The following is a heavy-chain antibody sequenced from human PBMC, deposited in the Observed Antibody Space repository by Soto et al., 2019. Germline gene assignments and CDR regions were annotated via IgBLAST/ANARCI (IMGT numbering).Heavy chain of an antibody. CDR1: GFTFSVSA. CDR2: IRNKVNSYAT. Sequence: GGSLRLSCAASGFTFSVSAVHWVRQASGKGLEWIGRIRNKVNSYATVYPASVRGRFRLSRDDSRNTAYLQMNSLRTDDTAVYYWATLPNVDGGVGERYFDLWGRGTLVTVSS. CDR3: ATLPNVDGGVGERYFDL. J-gene: IGHJ2*01. D-gene: IGHD4-17*01. V-gene: IGHV3-73*01.